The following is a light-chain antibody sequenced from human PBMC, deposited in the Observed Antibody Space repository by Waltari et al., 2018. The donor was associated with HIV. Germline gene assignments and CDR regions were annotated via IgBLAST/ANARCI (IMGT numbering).Light chain of an antibody. V-gene: IGKV4-1*01. CDR2: WAS. CDR1: QSVLYSSSNKNY. CDR3: QQYYSSPPT. J-gene: IGKJ1*01. Sequence: DIVMTQSPDSLAVSLGERATINCKSSQSVLYSSSNKNYLAWYQQKPGQPPKLLIYWASTRESGVPDRFSGSGSGTDSTLTISSLQAEDVAVYYCQQYYSSPPTFGQGTKVEIK.